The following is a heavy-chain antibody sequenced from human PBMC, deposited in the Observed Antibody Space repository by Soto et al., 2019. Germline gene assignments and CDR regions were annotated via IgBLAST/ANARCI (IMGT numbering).Heavy chain of an antibody. D-gene: IGHD6-19*01. CDR2: TYYRSKWFN. CDR3: ARTPSVAGRGYWFDP. Sequence: SQTLSLTCAISGDSVSSNRAAWNWIRQSPSRGLEWLGRTYYRSKWFNDYAVSVESRVTINPDTSKNQFSLHLNSVTPDDTAVYYCARTPSVAGRGYWFDPWGQGTLVTV. V-gene: IGHV6-1*01. J-gene: IGHJ5*02. CDR1: GDSVSSNRAA.